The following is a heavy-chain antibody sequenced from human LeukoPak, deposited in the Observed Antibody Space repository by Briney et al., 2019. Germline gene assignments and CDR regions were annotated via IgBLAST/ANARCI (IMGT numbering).Heavy chain of an antibody. V-gene: IGHV1-18*01. Sequence: ASVKVSCKASGYTFTTYGISWMRQAPGQGLEWMGLISAYTDNTNYAQNLQVRGTMTTDTSTTTASLELKSLTSDAAAADYCARRIVGATGSDYWGQGTLVTVSS. CDR3: ARRIVGATGSDY. D-gene: IGHD1-26*01. J-gene: IGHJ4*02. CDR2: ISAYTDNT. CDR1: GYTFTTYG.